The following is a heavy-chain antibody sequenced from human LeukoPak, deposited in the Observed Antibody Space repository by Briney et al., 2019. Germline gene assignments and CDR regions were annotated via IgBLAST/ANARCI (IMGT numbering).Heavy chain of an antibody. Sequence: SETLSLTCTVSGGSISTYHWNWIRKSPEKGLEWIGYMQSTGNSNYNPSLKSRVTMSVDMSRNQIVLNLSSVTPADTAVYFCARDKQPSYGRYFDHWGQGILVTVSS. CDR3: ARDKQPSYGRYFDH. CDR2: MQSTGNS. CDR1: GGSISTYH. V-gene: IGHV4-59*01. D-gene: IGHD5-18*01. J-gene: IGHJ4*02.